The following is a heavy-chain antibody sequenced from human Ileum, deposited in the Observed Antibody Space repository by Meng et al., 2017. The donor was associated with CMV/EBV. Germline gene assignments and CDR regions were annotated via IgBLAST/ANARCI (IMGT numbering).Heavy chain of an antibody. CDR2: TYTGGST. CDR3: VRHMYNFGVVTAIEN. J-gene: IGHJ4*02. Sequence: GGPLRLSCAASGFAVTNSYMSWVRQAPGKGLEWVSVTYTGGSTFYSDSVKGRFTVSRDSFNNTLSLQMNSLRDEDTALYYCVRHMYNFGVVTAIENWGQGTQVTVSS. CDR1: GFAVTNSY. D-gene: IGHD2-21*02. V-gene: IGHV3-53*01.